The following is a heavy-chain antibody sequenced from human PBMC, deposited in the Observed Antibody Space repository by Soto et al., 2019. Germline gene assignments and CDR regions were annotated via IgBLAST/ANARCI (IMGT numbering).Heavy chain of an antibody. Sequence: ASVKVSCKASGYILSNYGITWVRQAPGQGLEWMGWISGYNGNTNYAQKLQGRVTMTTDTSSSTAYMELRSLRSDDTAVYYCARDDVPAANRLDPWGQGTLVTVSS. CDR1: GYILSNYG. D-gene: IGHD2-2*01. CDR3: ARDDVPAANRLDP. CDR2: ISGYNGNT. V-gene: IGHV1-18*01. J-gene: IGHJ5*02.